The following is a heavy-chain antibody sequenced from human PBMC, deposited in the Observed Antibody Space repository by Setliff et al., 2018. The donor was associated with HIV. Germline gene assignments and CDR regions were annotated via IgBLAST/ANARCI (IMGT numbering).Heavy chain of an antibody. D-gene: IGHD1-1*01. CDR1: GFTLSSYA. CDR2: VSGSGKDT. Sequence: PGGSLRLSCAVSGFTLSSYAMNWVRQAPGKGLEWISGVSGSGKDTYYADSVKGRFIISRDNSKKTVYLQMNSLRAEDTAVYFCAKVGGTNWYYFDYWGQGTLVTVS. CDR3: AKVGGTNWYYFDY. J-gene: IGHJ4*02. V-gene: IGHV3-23*01.